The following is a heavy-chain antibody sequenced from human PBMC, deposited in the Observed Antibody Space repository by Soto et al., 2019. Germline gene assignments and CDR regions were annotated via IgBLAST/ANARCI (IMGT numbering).Heavy chain of an antibody. CDR1: GFTFSTYS. V-gene: IGHV3-21*01. J-gene: IGHJ4*02. CDR2: ITTSSSFR. CDR3: ARDLGVALATLTLDY. D-gene: IGHD2-15*01. Sequence: GGSLRLSCAASGFTFSTYSMNWVRQAPGKGLEWVADITTSSSFRFYADSVEGRFTISRDDAKNSLYLQMNSLRAEDTGVYYCARDLGVALATLTLDYWGQGALVTVSS.